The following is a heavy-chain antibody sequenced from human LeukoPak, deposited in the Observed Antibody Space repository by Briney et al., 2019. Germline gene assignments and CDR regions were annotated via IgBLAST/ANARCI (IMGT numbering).Heavy chain of an antibody. J-gene: IGHJ4*02. CDR1: GGSISSSSYY. Sequence: SETLSLTCTVSGGSISSSSYYWGWIRQPPGKGLEWIGSIYYSGSTYYNPSLKSRVTISVDTSKNQFSLKLSSVTAADTAVYYCARYAYYGSGSFTTGYFDYWGQGTLVTVSS. CDR3: ARYAYYGSGSFTTGYFDY. D-gene: IGHD3-10*01. V-gene: IGHV4-39*01. CDR2: IYYSGST.